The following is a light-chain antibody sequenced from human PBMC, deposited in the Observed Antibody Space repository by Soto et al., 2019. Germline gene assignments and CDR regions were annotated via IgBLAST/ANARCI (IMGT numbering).Light chain of an antibody. Sequence: DIVMTQSPDSLPVSLGERATINCKSSQSLLYSSNNKNYLAWYQQRPRQPPKLLIYWASTRESGVPDRFSGSGSGTDFTLTISSLQAEDVAVYYCQQYYTAQLTFGPGTKVDIK. CDR3: QQYYTAQLT. V-gene: IGKV4-1*01. J-gene: IGKJ3*01. CDR1: QSLLYSSNNKNY. CDR2: WAS.